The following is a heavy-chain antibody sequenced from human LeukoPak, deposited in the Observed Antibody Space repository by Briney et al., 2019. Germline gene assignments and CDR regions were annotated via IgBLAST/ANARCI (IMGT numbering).Heavy chain of an antibody. Sequence: GGSLRLSCAASGFTFSSYSMNWVRQAPGKGLEWVSSISSSSSYIYYADSVKGRFTISRDNAKNTLYLQMNSLRAEDTAVYYCASLVAAQGASRAFDIWGQGTMVTVSS. V-gene: IGHV3-21*01. CDR3: ASLVAAQGASRAFDI. CDR2: ISSSSSYI. CDR1: GFTFSSYS. J-gene: IGHJ3*02. D-gene: IGHD5-12*01.